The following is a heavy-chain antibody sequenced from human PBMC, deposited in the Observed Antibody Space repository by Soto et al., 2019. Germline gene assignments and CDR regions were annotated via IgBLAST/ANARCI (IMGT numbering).Heavy chain of an antibody. CDR1: GGSISSGDYY. V-gene: IGHV4-30-4*01. Sequence: QVQLQESGPGLVKPSQTLSLTCTVSGGSISSGDYYWSWIRQPPGKGLEWIGYIYYSGSTYYNPSLKRRVTISVDTSKNPFSLKLSSVTATDTAVYYCARVWGLRYNFDYWGQGTLVTVSS. CDR2: IYYSGST. D-gene: IGHD5-12*01. J-gene: IGHJ4*02. CDR3: ARVWGLRYNFDY.